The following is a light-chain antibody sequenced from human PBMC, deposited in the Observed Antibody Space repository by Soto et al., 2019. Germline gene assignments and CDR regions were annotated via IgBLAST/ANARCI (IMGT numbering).Light chain of an antibody. Sequence: ALTQPASVSGSPGQSVTISCTGPRSDIGDSNFISWYQHSPGKAPRLLIYEVNNRPSGVSRRFSGSKAGNTASLTISGLLDDDEADDFCASFRSGTILVFGSGTKVTVL. V-gene: IGLV2-14*01. J-gene: IGLJ1*01. CDR1: RSDIGDSNF. CDR2: EVN. CDR3: ASFRSGTILV.